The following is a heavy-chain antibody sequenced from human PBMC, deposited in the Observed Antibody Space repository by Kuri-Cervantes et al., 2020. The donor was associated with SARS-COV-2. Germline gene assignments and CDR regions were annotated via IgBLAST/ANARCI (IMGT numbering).Heavy chain of an antibody. CDR2: ISSSGSTI. J-gene: IGHJ4*02. Sequence: GESLKISCAASGFTFSDYYMSWIRQAPGKGLEWVSYISSSGSTIYYTDSVKGRFTISRDNAKNSVYLQMNSLRAEDTAVYYCARDLRLGNSLDYWGQGFLVTVSS. D-gene: IGHD7-27*01. CDR1: GFTFSDYY. V-gene: IGHV3-11*04. CDR3: ARDLRLGNSLDY.